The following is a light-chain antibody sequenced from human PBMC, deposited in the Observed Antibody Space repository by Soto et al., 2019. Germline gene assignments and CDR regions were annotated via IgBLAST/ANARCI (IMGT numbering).Light chain of an antibody. CDR2: GAS. Sequence: EIVMTQSPATLSVSPGERAPLSCRASQSVSSTLAGYQQKRGQAPRLLIYGASTRASGIPARFSGSGSGTEFTLTISSLQSEDFAVYYCQPYNNWPWTFGQGTKVEIK. CDR1: QSVSST. V-gene: IGKV3-15*01. J-gene: IGKJ1*01. CDR3: QPYNNWPWT.